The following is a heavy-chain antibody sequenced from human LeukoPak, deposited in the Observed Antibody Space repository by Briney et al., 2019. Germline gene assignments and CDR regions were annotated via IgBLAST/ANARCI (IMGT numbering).Heavy chain of an antibody. CDR3: ARGRQDVTMIVVVMTAVSYYLDV. Sequence: SETLSLTCAVYGGSFSGYYWTWIRQTPEKGLEWIGEMNPSGSTNYNPSLKSRVTISVDTSKNQFSLELSSVTAADTAVYYCARGRQDVTMIVVVMTAVSYYLDVWGKGPRSPSP. CDR1: GGSFSGYY. J-gene: IGHJ6*03. CDR2: MNPSGST. V-gene: IGHV4-34*01. D-gene: IGHD3-22*01.